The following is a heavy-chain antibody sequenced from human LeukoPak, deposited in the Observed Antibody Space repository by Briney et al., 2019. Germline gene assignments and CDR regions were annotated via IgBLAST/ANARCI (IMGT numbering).Heavy chain of an antibody. V-gene: IGHV3-21*01. CDR3: ARGSLAKFDY. J-gene: IGHJ4*02. CDR2: ISSSSSYI. D-gene: IGHD2-15*01. Sequence: PGGSLRLSCAASGFTFSSYSMNWARQAPGKGLEWVSSISSSSSYIYYADSVRGRFTISRDNAKNSLYLQMSSLRAEDTAVYYCARGSLAKFDYWGQGTLVTVSS. CDR1: GFTFSSYS.